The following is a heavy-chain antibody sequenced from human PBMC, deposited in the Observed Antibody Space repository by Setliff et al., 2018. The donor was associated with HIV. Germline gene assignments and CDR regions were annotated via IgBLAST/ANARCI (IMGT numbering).Heavy chain of an antibody. CDR1: GYSINRGYY. CDR3: ARGRCSGGTCSGRYSYLHIDV. D-gene: IGHD2-15*01. V-gene: IGHV4-38-2*01. J-gene: IGHJ6*03. Sequence: SETLSLTCAVSGYSINRGYYWGWIRQPPGKGLEWIGSAYQNGNTYYNPSLRSRVTISVDTSKNQLSLHLTTLTAADTALYYCARGRCSGGTCSGRYSYLHIDVWGKGTTVTVS. CDR2: AYQNGNT.